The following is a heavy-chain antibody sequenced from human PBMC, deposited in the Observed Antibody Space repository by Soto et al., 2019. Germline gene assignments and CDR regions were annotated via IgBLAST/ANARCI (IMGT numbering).Heavy chain of an antibody. CDR2: ITDSGGTT. D-gene: IGHD1-7*01. V-gene: IGHV3-23*01. CDR3: APGADRTKVRLG. Sequence: PGGSLRLSCAASGFTFSSYAMSCVRQAPGKGLEWVSTITDSGGTTYYADSVKGRSTISRDNSKNTQYLQMNSLRAEDTAVYYCAPGADRTKVRLGWGQGTLVTVSS. J-gene: IGHJ4*02. CDR1: GFTFSSYA.